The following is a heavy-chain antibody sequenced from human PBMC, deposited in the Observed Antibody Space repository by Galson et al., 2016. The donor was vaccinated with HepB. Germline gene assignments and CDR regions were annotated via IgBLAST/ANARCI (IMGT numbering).Heavy chain of an antibody. J-gene: IGHJ4*02. CDR2: IDPNDSDT. CDR3: ARLKDRNYYDSSGYPY. V-gene: IGHV5-51*01. Sequence: QSGAAVKKPGNSLKISCKGFGYSFSNYWIAWVRQMPGKGLEWMGVIDPNDSDTRYSPSFPGQVTITADKSISTAHLQWSSLKASDTAMYYCARLKDRNYYDSSGYPYWGQGSPFTVSS. D-gene: IGHD3-22*01. CDR1: GYSFSNYW.